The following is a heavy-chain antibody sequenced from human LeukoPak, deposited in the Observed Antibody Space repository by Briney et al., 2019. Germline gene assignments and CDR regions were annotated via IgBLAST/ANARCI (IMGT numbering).Heavy chain of an antibody. CDR1: GFAFSYFP. D-gene: IGHD3-22*01. Sequence: GGSLRLSCAASGFAFSYFPMHWVRQAPGKGLEWVAVISYDGSNEYYADSVKGRFTISRDNSMNTLYLLMNSLRSEDTAVYYCAKDLYDIASAADYWGQGTLVTVSS. J-gene: IGHJ4*02. V-gene: IGHV3-30*04. CDR3: AKDLYDIASAADY. CDR2: ISYDGSNE.